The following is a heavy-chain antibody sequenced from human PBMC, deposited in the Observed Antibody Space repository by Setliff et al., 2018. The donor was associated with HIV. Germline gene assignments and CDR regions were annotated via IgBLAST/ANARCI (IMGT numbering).Heavy chain of an antibody. D-gene: IGHD4-17*01. J-gene: IGHJ4*02. CDR3: ARSTTAD. CDR2: IYPNTGGT. V-gene: IGHV1-2*02. Sequence: ASVKVSCKASGYTFTEYYIHWVRQAPGQGLEWMGWIYPNTGGTDYAQKFQGRVTMTRDTSISTAYMELGRLRSDDTALYYCARSTTADWGQGTMVTVSS. CDR1: GYTFTEYY.